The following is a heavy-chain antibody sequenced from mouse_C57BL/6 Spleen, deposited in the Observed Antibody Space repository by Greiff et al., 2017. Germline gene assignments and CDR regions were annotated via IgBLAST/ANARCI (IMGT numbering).Heavy chain of an antibody. V-gene: IGHV1-15*01. D-gene: IGHD2-10*01. CDR2: IDPETGGT. CDR3: TGSLPGGFDY. Sequence: QVQLQQSGAELVRPGASVTLSCKASGYTFTDYEMHWVKQTPVHGLEWIGAIDPETGGTAYNQKFKGKAILTADKSSSTAYMELRSLTSEDSAVYYCTGSLPGGFDYWGQGTTLTVSS. J-gene: IGHJ2*01. CDR1: GYTFTDYE.